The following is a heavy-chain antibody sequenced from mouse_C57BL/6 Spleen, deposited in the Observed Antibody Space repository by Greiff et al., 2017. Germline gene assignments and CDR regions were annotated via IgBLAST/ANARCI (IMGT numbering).Heavy chain of an antibody. V-gene: IGHV1-82*01. D-gene: IGHD2-4*01. CDR1: GYAFSSSW. J-gene: IGHJ3*01. Sequence: VQLQESGPELVKPGASVKISCKASGYAFSSSWMNWVKQRPGKGLEWIGRIYPGDGDTNYNGKFKGKATLTADKSSSTAYMQLSSLTSEDSAVYFCAREPYDYDGGAWFAYWGQGTLVTVSA. CDR3: AREPYDYDGGAWFAY. CDR2: IYPGDGDT.